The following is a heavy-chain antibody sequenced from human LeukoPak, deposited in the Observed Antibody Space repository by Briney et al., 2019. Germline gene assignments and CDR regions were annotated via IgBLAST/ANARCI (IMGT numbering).Heavy chain of an antibody. J-gene: IGHJ5*02. CDR2: ISSSSSYI. CDR1: GFTFSSYS. D-gene: IGHD6-6*01. CDR3: ASGGEYSSSSGETVDP. Sequence: GGSLRLSCAASGFTFSSYSMNWVRQAPGKGLERVSSISSSSSYIYYADSVKGRFTISRDNAKNSLYLKMNSLRAEDTAVYYCASGGEYSSSSGETVDPWGQGTLVTVSS. V-gene: IGHV3-21*01.